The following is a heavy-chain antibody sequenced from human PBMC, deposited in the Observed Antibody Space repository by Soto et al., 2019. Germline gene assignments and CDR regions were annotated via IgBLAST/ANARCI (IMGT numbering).Heavy chain of an antibody. J-gene: IGHJ2*01. CDR2: IYYSGST. CDR3: ARWEADCSCGSCYSHRYFDL. Sequence: QLQLQESGPGLVKPSETLSLTCTVSGGSISSSSYYWGWIRQPPGKGLEWIGSIYYSGSTYYNPSLKSRVTMSVDTSNIQFSLKLGSVTAAYTAVYYCARWEADCSCGSCYSHRYFDLWGRGTLVTVSS. V-gene: IGHV4-39*01. CDR1: GGSISSSSYY. D-gene: IGHD2-15*01.